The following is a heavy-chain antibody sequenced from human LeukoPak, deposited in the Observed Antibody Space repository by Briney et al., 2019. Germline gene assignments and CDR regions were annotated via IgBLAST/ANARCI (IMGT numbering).Heavy chain of an antibody. CDR1: GGTFSSYA. V-gene: IGHV1-69*13. Sequence: SVKVSCKASGGTFSSYAISWVRQAPGQGLEWMGGIIPIFGTANYAQKFQGRVTITADESTSTAYMELSSLRSEDTAVYCCARDLFSAATSDYWGQGTLVTVSS. J-gene: IGHJ4*02. CDR3: ARDLFSAATSDY. D-gene: IGHD2-15*01. CDR2: IIPIFGTA.